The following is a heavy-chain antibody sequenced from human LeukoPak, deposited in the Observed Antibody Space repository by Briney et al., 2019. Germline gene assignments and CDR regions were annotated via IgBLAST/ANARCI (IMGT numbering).Heavy chain of an antibody. J-gene: IGHJ5*02. CDR2: IKPDGSAT. Sequence: GGSLRLSCAASGFSFSNFWMSWVRQAPGKGLEWVANIKPDGSATNYVDSVKGRFTISRDNAKNSLDLQMNRLRAEDTAVYYCARGGGSSSWGQGTLVTVSS. V-gene: IGHV3-7*01. CDR3: ARGGGSSS. CDR1: GFSFSNFW. D-gene: IGHD6-6*01.